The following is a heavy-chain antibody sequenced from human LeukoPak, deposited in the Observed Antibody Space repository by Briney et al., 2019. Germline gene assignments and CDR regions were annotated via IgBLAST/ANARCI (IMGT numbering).Heavy chain of an antibody. CDR3: ARGGEDIVVVPAAPYNWFDP. J-gene: IGHJ5*02. CDR1: GYTFTVYY. CDR2: INPNSGGT. Sequence: ASVKVSCKASGYTFTVYYMHWVRQAPGQGLGWMGWINPNSGGTNYAQKFQGRVTMTRDTSISTAYMELSRLRSDDTAVYYCARGGEDIVVVPAAPYNWFDPWGQGTLVTVSS. D-gene: IGHD2-2*01. V-gene: IGHV1-2*02.